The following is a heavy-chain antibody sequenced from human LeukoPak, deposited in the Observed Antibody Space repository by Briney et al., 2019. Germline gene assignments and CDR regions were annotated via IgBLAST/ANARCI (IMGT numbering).Heavy chain of an antibody. CDR2: IYPGDSNT. Sequence: KPGESLKISCKGSGYSFTSYWIGWVRQMSGRGLERMGIIYPGDSNTTYSPSFQGHVTISADKSISTAYLQWSSLKASDTAMYYCVSPTSGRASYAFDIWGQGTMVTVSS. CDR3: VSPTSGRASYAFDI. V-gene: IGHV5-51*01. CDR1: GYSFTSYW. J-gene: IGHJ3*02.